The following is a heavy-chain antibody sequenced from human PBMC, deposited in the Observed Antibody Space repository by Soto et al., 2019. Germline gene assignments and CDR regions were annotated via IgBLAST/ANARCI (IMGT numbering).Heavy chain of an antibody. CDR3: ARDFWPPRNTVTMDY. V-gene: IGHV1-18*01. CDR1: GYTFTSYG. J-gene: IGHJ4*02. Sequence: QVQLVQSGAEVKKPGASVKVSCKASGYTFTSYGISWVRQALGQGLEWMGWISAYNGNTNYAQKLQGRVTMTTDTSTSTAYMELRSLRSDDTAVYYCARDFWPPRNTVTMDYWGQGTLVTVSS. D-gene: IGHD4-17*01. CDR2: ISAYNGNT.